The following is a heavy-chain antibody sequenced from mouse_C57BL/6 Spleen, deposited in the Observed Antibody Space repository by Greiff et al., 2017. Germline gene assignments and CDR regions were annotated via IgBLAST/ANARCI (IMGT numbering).Heavy chain of an antibody. V-gene: IGHV1-62-2*01. CDR3: ARHEDRHYDNAMDY. Sequence: VKVVESGAELVKPGASVKLSCKASGYTFTEYTIHWVKQRSGQGLEWIGWFYPGSGRIKYNEKFKDKVTLTADKSSSTVYMELSRLTSEDSAVDFCARHEDRHYDNAMDYWGQGTSVTVSS. D-gene: IGHD2-4*01. CDR2: FYPGSGRI. CDR1: GYTFTEYT. J-gene: IGHJ4*01.